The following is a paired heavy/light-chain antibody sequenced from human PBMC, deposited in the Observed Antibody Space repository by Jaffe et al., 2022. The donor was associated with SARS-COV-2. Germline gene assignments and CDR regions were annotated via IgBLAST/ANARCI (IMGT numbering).Light chain of an antibody. Sequence: QSVLTQPPSVSGAPGQRVTISCTGSNSNIGATNDVHWYQQFPGAAPKLVIFGNSNRPSGVPDRFSGSKSGTSASLAITGLQAEDEADYYCLSYDSSLNNWVFGGGTKLTVL. J-gene: IGLJ3*02. CDR1: NSNIGATND. V-gene: IGLV1-40*01. CDR2: GNS. CDR3: LSYDSSLNNWV.
Heavy chain of an antibody. D-gene: IGHD1-26*01. CDR1: GVSVITGTYY. CDR3: VLKPFVGSYYDGYFDP. Sequence: QVQLQESGPGLVKPSETLSLTCTVSGVSVITGTYYWSWVRQPPGKALEWIGHIYNNGNTRHNPSLKSRVTMSLDTSKNQFSLQLSSVTAVDTAVYYCVLKPFVGSYYDGYFDPWGQGTLVTVSS. CDR2: IYNNGNT. J-gene: IGHJ5*02. V-gene: IGHV4-61*01.